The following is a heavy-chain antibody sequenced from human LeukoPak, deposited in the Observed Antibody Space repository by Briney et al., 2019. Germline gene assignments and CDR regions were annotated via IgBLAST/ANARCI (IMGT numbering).Heavy chain of an antibody. D-gene: IGHD2-2*02. CDR2: IYYSGST. CDR1: GGSLSSYY. J-gene: IGHJ5*02. CDR3: ARLAIRPYNWFDP. Sequence: SETLSLTCTVSGGSLSSYYWSWIRQPPGKGLEWIGYIYYSGSTNYNPSLKSRVTISVDTSMNQFSLKLSSVTAADTAVYYCARLAIRPYNWFDPWGQGTLVTVSS. V-gene: IGHV4-59*08.